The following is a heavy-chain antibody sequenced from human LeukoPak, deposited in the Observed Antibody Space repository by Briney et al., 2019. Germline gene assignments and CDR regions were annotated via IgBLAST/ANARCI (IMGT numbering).Heavy chain of an antibody. CDR3: ARNLLVRGVFYFDY. D-gene: IGHD3-10*01. CDR1: GFTVSSNY. CDR2: IYSGGST. V-gene: IGHV3-53*01. Sequence: GGSLRLSCAASGFTVSSNYMSWVRQAPGKGLEWVSVIYSGGSTYYADSVKGRFTIARDNSKNTLYFQMNSLRAEDTAVYYCARNLLVRGVFYFDYWGQGTLVTVSS. J-gene: IGHJ4*02.